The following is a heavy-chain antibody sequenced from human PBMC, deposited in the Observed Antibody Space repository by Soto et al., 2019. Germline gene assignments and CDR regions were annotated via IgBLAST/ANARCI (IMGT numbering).Heavy chain of an antibody. Sequence: QLQLQESGSGLVKPSQTLSLTCAVSGGSISSGGYSWSWIRQPPGKGLEWIGYIYHSGSTYYNPSLKRRVTISVDRSKNQFSLKLSSVTAAASAVYYCAGVRGPYCGGECYPPTPNWFDPWGQATLVTVSS. CDR3: AGVRGPYCGGECYPPTPNWFDP. CDR2: IYHSGST. J-gene: IGHJ5*02. CDR1: GGSISSGGYS. D-gene: IGHD2-21*01. V-gene: IGHV4-30-2*01.